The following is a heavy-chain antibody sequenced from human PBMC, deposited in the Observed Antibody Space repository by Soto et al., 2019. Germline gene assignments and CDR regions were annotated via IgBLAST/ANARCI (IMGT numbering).Heavy chain of an antibody. CDR3: ARLRDYYGSGSEFDY. D-gene: IGHD3-10*01. V-gene: IGHV4-59*01. Sequence: SETLSLTCTVSGGSISSYYWSWIRQPPGKGLEWIGYIYYSGSTNYNPSLKSRVTISVDTSKNQFSLKLSSVTAADTAVYYCARLRDYYGSGSEFDYWGRGTLVTVSS. CDR2: IYYSGST. CDR1: GGSISSYY. J-gene: IGHJ4*02.